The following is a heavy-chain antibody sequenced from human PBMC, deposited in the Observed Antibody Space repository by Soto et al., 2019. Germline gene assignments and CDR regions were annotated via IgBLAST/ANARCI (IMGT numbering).Heavy chain of an antibody. CDR3: ARVVYYDNSGYNY. CDR2: INSRSDYI. CDR1: GFTFSSYN. V-gene: IGHV3-21*06. D-gene: IGHD3-22*01. J-gene: IGHJ4*02. Sequence: GGSLRLSCAASGFTFSSYNMNWVRQAPGKGLEWVSSINSRSDYIYYADSVKGRFTISRDNAKNSLYLQMNSLRAEDTAVYYCARVVYYDNSGYNYWGQGTLVTVSS.